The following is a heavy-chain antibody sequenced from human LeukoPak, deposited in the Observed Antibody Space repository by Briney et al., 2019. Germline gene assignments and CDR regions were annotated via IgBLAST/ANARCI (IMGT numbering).Heavy chain of an antibody. CDR3: ARLYIGSGWYARGNWFDP. D-gene: IGHD6-19*01. V-gene: IGHV4-61*01. CDR2: IYYSGST. CDR1: GGSVSSGSYY. J-gene: IGHJ5*02. Sequence: SETLSLTCTVSGGSVSSGSYYWSWIRQPPGKGLEWIGYIYYSGSTYYNPSLKSRVTISVDTSKNQFSLKLSSVTAADTAVYYCARLYIGSGWYARGNWFDPWGQGTLVTVSS.